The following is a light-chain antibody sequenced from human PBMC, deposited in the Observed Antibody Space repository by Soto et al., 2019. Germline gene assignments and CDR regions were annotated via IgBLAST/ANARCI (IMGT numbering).Light chain of an antibody. J-gene: IGKJ5*01. V-gene: IGKV3-20*01. CDR1: QSVSSSY. Sequence: EIVLTQSPGTLSLSPGERATLSCRASQSVSSSYLAWYQQKPGQAPRLLIYGASSRATGIPDRFSGSGSGTDFTLTISRLEPEDFAVYYCQQYSSSPQPFGQGTRLE. CDR2: GAS. CDR3: QQYSSSPQP.